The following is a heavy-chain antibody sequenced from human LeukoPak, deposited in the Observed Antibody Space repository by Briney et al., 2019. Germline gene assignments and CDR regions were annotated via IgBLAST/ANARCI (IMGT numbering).Heavy chain of an antibody. D-gene: IGHD5-24*01. CDR3: ARDRRDGYNYFDY. V-gene: IGHV4-59*01. Sequence: KPSETLSLTCTVSGGSISSYYWGWIRRPPWKGLEWIGDIYYSGSTNYNPSLKSRVTISVDTSKNQLSLKLSSVTSADTAVYYCARDRRDGYNYFDYWGQATLVTVSS. CDR1: GGSISSYY. J-gene: IGHJ4*02. CDR2: IYYSGST.